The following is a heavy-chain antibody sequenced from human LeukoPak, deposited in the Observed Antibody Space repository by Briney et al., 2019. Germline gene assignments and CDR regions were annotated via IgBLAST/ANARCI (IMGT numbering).Heavy chain of an antibody. CDR3: ARSGYCSSTSCYVASWAGAYYYYYGMDV. Sequence: SVTVSCKASGGTFSSYAISWVRQAPGQGLEWMGRIIPILGIANYAQKFQGRVTITADKSTSTAYMELSSLRSEDTAVYYCARSGYCSSTSCYVASWAGAYYYYYGMDVWGQGTTVTVSS. CDR1: GGTFSSYA. CDR2: IIPILGIA. V-gene: IGHV1-69*04. D-gene: IGHD2-2*01. J-gene: IGHJ6*02.